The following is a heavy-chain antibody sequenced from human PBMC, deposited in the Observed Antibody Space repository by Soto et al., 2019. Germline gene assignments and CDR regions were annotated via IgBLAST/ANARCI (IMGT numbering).Heavy chain of an antibody. CDR3: ARSIRGRRLQLGYFKH. CDR1: GYTFTGYY. CDR2: INPNSGGT. Sequence: ASVKVSCKASGYTFTGYYMHWVRQAPGQGLEWMGWINPNSGGTNYAQKFQGRVTMTRDTSISTAYMELSRLRSDDTAVYYCARSIRGRRLQLGYFKHWGQGTLVSVSS. D-gene: IGHD5-12*01. J-gene: IGHJ1*01. V-gene: IGHV1-2*02.